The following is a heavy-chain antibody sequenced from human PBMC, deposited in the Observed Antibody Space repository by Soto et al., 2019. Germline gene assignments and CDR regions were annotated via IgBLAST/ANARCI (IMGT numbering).Heavy chain of an antibody. CDR1: GYTFTSYG. D-gene: IGHD3-9*01. Sequence: GASVKVSCKASGYTFTSYGISWVRQAPGQGLEWMGWISAYNGNTNYAQKLQGRVTMTTDTSTSTAYMELRSLRSDDTAVYYCARDWGYFDQGVGEYYYYGMDVWGQGTTVTVSS. J-gene: IGHJ6*02. V-gene: IGHV1-18*01. CDR3: ARDWGYFDQGVGEYYYYGMDV. CDR2: ISAYNGNT.